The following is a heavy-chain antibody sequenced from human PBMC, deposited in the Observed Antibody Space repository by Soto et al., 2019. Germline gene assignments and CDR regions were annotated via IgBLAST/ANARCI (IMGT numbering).Heavy chain of an antibody. CDR2: INPNSGGT. D-gene: IGHD2-15*01. Sequence: GSVKVSCKASGYTFTGYYMHWVRQAPGQGLEWMGWINPNSGGTNYAQKFQGWVTMTRDTSISTAYMELSRLRSDDTAVYYCARDDCSGGSCYAFDYWGQGTLVTVSS. CDR3: ARDDCSGGSCYAFDY. V-gene: IGHV1-2*04. J-gene: IGHJ4*02. CDR1: GYTFTGYY.